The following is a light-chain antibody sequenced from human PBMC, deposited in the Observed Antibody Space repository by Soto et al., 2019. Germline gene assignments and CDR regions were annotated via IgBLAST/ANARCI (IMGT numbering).Light chain of an antibody. J-gene: IGKJ4*01. CDR2: DAS. Sequence: EIVLTQSPATLSLSPGERATLSCRASQSVSSYLAWYQQKPGQAPRLLIYDASNRGTGIPARFSGSGSGTDFTLTNSSLEPEDFAVYYWQQRSNGPLTFGGGTKVEIK. V-gene: IGKV3-11*01. CDR3: QQRSNGPLT. CDR1: QSVSSY.